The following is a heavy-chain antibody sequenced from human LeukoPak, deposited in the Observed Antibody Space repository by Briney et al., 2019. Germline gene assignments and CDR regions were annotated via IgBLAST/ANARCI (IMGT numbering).Heavy chain of an antibody. D-gene: IGHD3-10*01. CDR1: GFTFSSYG. J-gene: IGHJ6*02. Sequence: GRSLRLSCAASGFTFSSYGMHWVRQAPGKGLEWVAVIWYDGSNKYYADSVKGRFTISRDNSKNTLYLQMNSLRAEDTAVYYCARDEYGSGSYYNVYPYYYYGMDVWGQGTTVTVSS. CDR3: ARDEYGSGSYYNVYPYYYYGMDV. V-gene: IGHV3-33*01. CDR2: IWYDGSNK.